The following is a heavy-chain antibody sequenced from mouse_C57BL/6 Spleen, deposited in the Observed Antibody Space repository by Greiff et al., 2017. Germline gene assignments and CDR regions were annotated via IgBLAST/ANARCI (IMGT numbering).Heavy chain of an antibody. V-gene: IGHV1-80*01. CDR2: IYPGDGDT. J-gene: IGHJ2*01. CDR3: ARGYGNLGFDY. CDR1: GYAFSSYW. Sequence: VQLVESGAELVKPGASVKISCKASGYAFSSYWMNWVKQRPGKGLEWIGQIYPGDGDTNYNGKFKGKATLTADKSSSTAYMQLSSLTSEDSAVYFCARGYGNLGFDYWGQGTTLTVSS. D-gene: IGHD2-10*02.